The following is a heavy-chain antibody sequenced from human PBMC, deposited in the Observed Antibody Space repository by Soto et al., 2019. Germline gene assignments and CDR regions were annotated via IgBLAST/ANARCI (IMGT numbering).Heavy chain of an antibody. Sequence: SVKVSCKASGGTFSSYTISWVRQAPGQGLEWMGRIVPILGIANYAQKFQGRVTITADKSTSTAYMELSSLRSEDTAVYYCARELEDIVVGNNPYYYYYYMDVWGKGTTVTVSS. CDR1: GGTFSSYT. D-gene: IGHD2-2*01. J-gene: IGHJ6*03. CDR3: ARELEDIVVGNNPYYYYYYMDV. CDR2: IVPILGIA. V-gene: IGHV1-69*04.